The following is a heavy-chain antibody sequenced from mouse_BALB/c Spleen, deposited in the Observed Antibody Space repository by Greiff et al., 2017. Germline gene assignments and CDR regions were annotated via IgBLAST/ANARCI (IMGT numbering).Heavy chain of an antibody. J-gene: IGHJ4*01. V-gene: IGHV3-2*02. CDR1: GYSITSDYA. CDR3: ARCYYGNYGYAMDY. D-gene: IGHD2-1*01. CDR2: ISYSGST. Sequence: EVKLVESGPGLVKPSQSLSLTCTVTGYSITSDYAWNWIRQFPGNKLEWMGYISYSGSTSYNPSLKSRISITRDTSKNQFFLQLNSVTTEDTATYYCARCYYGNYGYAMDYWGQGTSVTVSS.